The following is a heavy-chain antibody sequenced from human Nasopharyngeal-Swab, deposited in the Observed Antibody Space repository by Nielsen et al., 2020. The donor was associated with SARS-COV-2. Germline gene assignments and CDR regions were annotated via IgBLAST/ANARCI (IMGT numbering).Heavy chain of an antibody. CDR3: AKGYSSSSGSFQH. V-gene: IGHV3-23*01. Sequence: WIRQPPGKGLEWVSAISGSGGSTYYADSVKGRFTISRDNSKNTLYLQMNSLRAEDTAVYYCAKGYSSSSGSFQHWGQGTLVTVPS. CDR2: ISGSGGST. J-gene: IGHJ1*01. D-gene: IGHD6-6*01.